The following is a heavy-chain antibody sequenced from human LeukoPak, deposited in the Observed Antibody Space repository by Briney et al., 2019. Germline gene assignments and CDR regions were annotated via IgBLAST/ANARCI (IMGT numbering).Heavy chain of an antibody. CDR3: ARDGHRRYYYESSDYRFDY. CDR1: GYTFTSYG. V-gene: IGHV1-18*01. Sequence: ASVKVSCKASGYTFTSYGISWVRQAPGQGLEWMGWISDYNGNTNYAQKVQGRVTMTTDTSTSTAYMELRSLRSDDTAVYYCARDGHRRYYYESSDYRFDYWGQGTLVTVSS. J-gene: IGHJ4*02. D-gene: IGHD3-22*01. CDR2: ISDYNGNT.